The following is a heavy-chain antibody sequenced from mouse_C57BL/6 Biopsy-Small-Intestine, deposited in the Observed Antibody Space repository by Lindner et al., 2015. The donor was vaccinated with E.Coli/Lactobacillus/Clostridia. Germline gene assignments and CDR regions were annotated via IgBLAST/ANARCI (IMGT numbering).Heavy chain of an antibody. CDR3: ARMGNYYGSSYYAMDY. CDR1: GYTFTGYW. V-gene: IGHV1-9*01. Sequence: QLQESGAELMKPGASVKLSCKATGYTFTGYWIEWVKQRPGHGLEWIGEILPGSGSTNYNEKFKGKATFTADTSSNTAYMQLSSLTTEDSAIYYCARMGNYYGSSYYAMDYWGQGTSVTVSS. J-gene: IGHJ4*01. CDR2: ILPGSGST. D-gene: IGHD1-1*01.